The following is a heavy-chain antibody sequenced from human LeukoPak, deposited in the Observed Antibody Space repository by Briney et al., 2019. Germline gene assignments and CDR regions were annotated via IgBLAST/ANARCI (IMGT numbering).Heavy chain of an antibody. Sequence: SETLSLTCAVSGGSISSGGYSWSWLRQPPGKALEWIGYVYKSGSTYYNPSLKSRVTISVDTSKNQFSLKLNSVTAADTAVYYCARVLAAAGNNWFDPWGQGTLVTVSS. CDR2: VYKSGST. V-gene: IGHV4-30-4*07. D-gene: IGHD6-13*01. J-gene: IGHJ5*02. CDR3: ARVLAAAGNNWFDP. CDR1: GGSISSGGYS.